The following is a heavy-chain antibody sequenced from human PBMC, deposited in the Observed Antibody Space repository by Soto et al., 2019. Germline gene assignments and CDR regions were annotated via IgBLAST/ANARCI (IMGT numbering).Heavy chain of an antibody. CDR2: INPSGGST. J-gene: IGHJ3*02. D-gene: IGHD3-22*01. Sequence: ASVKVSCKASGYTFTSYYMHWVQQAPGQGLEWMGIINPSGGSTSYAQKFQGRVTMTRDTSTSTVYMELSSLRSEDTAVYYCARGSPYYYDSSGYVQSPYAFDIWGQGTMVTVSS. V-gene: IGHV1-46*01. CDR3: ARGSPYYYDSSGYVQSPYAFDI. CDR1: GYTFTSYY.